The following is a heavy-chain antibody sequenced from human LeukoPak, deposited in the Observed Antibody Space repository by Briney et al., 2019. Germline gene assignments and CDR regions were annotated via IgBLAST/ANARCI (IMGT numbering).Heavy chain of an antibody. D-gene: IGHD3-10*01. Sequence: ASVKVSCKASGYTFTSYGISWVRQAPGQGLEWMGWIITYNGKTNYAQKLQGRVSMTTDTSTSTAYLDLRSLGSDDTAVYYCVRDGGITMVRGVNTHFDYWGQGTLVTVSS. CDR1: GYTFTSYG. CDR3: VRDGGITMVRGVNTHFDY. V-gene: IGHV1-18*01. J-gene: IGHJ4*02. CDR2: IITYNGKT.